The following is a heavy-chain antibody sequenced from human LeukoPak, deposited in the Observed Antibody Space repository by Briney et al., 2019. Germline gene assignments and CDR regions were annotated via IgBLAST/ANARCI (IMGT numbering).Heavy chain of an antibody. CDR2: ISGSGANI. J-gene: IGHJ4*02. CDR3: AKDRVSPYSSSWYGKMLDY. Sequence: GGSLRLSCAASGFTFSGHAMSWVRQAPGKGLEWVASISGSGANIDYADFVKGQFTISRDNSKNTLYLQMNSLRAEDTAVYYCAKDRVSPYSSSWYGKMLDYWGQGTLVTVSS. D-gene: IGHD6-13*01. CDR1: GFTFSGHA. V-gene: IGHV3-23*01.